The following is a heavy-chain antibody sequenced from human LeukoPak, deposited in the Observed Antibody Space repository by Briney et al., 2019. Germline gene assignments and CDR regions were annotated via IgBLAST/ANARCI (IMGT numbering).Heavy chain of an antibody. CDR3: AKDQKGELLSSFDY. D-gene: IGHD1-26*01. Sequence: GSLRLSCAASGFTFSSYAMGWVRQAPGKGLEWVSAISGSGGSTYYADSVKGRFTISRDNSKNTLYLQMNSLRAEDTAVYYCAKDQKGELLSSFDYWGQGTLVTVSS. CDR2: ISGSGGST. CDR1: GFTFSSYA. V-gene: IGHV3-23*01. J-gene: IGHJ4*02.